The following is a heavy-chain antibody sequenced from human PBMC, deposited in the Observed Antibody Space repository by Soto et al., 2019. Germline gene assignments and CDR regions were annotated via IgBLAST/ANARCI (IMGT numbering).Heavy chain of an antibody. Sequence: QVQLVQSGAEVKKPGASVKVSCKVSGYTLTELSMHWVRQAPGKGLEWMGYFDPEDGETTYAQKFQGRVTMTKDTSTDTAYMELSSLRSEDTAVYYCETGFCGGECFRFDYWGQGTLVTGSS. V-gene: IGHV1-24*01. CDR1: GYTLTELS. CDR2: FDPEDGET. J-gene: IGHJ4*02. D-gene: IGHD2-21*01. CDR3: ETGFCGGECFRFDY.